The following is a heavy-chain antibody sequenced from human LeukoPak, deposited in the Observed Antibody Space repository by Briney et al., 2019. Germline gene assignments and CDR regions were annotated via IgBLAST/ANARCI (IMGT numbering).Heavy chain of an antibody. Sequence: SETLSLTCTVSGGSISDYYWTWLRQPPGKGLEWIGFIYYSGITKSNPSLKSRVTISVDTSRTQFSLTLTSVTAADTAVYYCARRRAAPGFYYFDYWGQGALVTVSS. CDR1: GGSISDYY. D-gene: IGHD2/OR15-2a*01. J-gene: IGHJ4*02. CDR3: ARRRAAPGFYYFDY. CDR2: IYYSGIT. V-gene: IGHV4-59*08.